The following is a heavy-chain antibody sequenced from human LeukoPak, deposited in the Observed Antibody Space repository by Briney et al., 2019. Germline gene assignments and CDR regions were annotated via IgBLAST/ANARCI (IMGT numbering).Heavy chain of an antibody. CDR1: ARSTSSYY. Sequence: SETLSPTCTVYARSTSSYYWRWIRQPPGEGREWIVYIYYSGRPSCNSSLKSRVTISVDTSKNQFSLKLSSVTAADTAVYYGARDGARYYGGAGSYHYYGMDVWGQGTTVTVS. V-gene: IGHV4-59*01. D-gene: IGHD3-10*01. J-gene: IGHJ6*02. CDR2: IYYSGRP. CDR3: ARDGARYYGGAGSYHYYGMDV.